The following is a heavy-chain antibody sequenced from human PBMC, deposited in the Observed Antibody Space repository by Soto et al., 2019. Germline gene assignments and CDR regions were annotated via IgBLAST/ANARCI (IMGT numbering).Heavy chain of an antibody. Sequence: PGESLKSSGKRSVYSFTSCWFGWVRPMPGKGLECMGIIYPGDSDTRYSPSLQGQVTISADKSISTAYLQWSSLKASDTAIYYCAKTAAASKYCYGLGVRGQGTTVPGS. V-gene: IGHV5-51*01. CDR3: AKTAAASKYCYGLGV. CDR1: VYSFTSCW. J-gene: IGHJ6*02. CDR2: IYPGDSDT. D-gene: IGHD6-13*01.